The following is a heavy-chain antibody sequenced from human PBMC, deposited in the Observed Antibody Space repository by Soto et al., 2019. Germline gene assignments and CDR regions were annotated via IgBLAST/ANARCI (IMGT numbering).Heavy chain of an antibody. CDR2: INPSGGST. CDR3: ARGAESSISTWYNWFDP. V-gene: IGHV1-46*04. Sequence: ASVKVCCKASRYPFTSYHMHWVRQAHGQGLEWVGTINPSGGSTFYAQKLEGRVSIARDTSPSTVYMELSSLRSEDTAVYYCARGAESSISTWYNWFDPWGQGGLVTV. D-gene: IGHD6-13*01. CDR1: RYPFTSYH. J-gene: IGHJ5*02.